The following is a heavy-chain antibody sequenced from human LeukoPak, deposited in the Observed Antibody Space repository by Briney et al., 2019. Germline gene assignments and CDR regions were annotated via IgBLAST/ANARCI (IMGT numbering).Heavy chain of an antibody. Sequence: GGSLRLSCASSGFTFSNYVLYWVRQAPGKGLEWVAVISYDGSNKYYADSVKGRFTISRDNSKNTLYLQMNSLRAEDTAVYYCARDGRDIVVVPAAVNWFDPWGQGTLVTVSS. D-gene: IGHD2-2*01. CDR1: GFTFSNYV. CDR3: ARDGRDIVVVPAAVNWFDP. J-gene: IGHJ5*02. V-gene: IGHV3-30-3*01. CDR2: ISYDGSNK.